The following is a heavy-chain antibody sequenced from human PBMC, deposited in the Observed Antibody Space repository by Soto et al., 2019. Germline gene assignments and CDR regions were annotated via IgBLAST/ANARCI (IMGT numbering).Heavy chain of an antibody. V-gene: IGHV4-59*01. D-gene: IGHD2-2*01. J-gene: IGHJ4*02. CDR1: GGSISSYY. CDR3: ARAPYCSGTSCPFDY. Sequence: SETLSLTCTVSGGSISSYYWSWIRQPPGKGLEWIGNIYYSGSTSYNPSLKSRVTISVDTSKNQFSLKLNSVTAADTAVYYCARAPYCSGTSCPFDYWGQGTLVTVSS. CDR2: IYYSGST.